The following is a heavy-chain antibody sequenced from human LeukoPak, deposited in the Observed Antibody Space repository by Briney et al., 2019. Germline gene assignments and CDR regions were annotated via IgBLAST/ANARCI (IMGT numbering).Heavy chain of an antibody. CDR3: ARGGVAAAGTGGDVVFDI. J-gene: IGHJ3*02. Sequence: SQTLSLTCAVSGGSISSGGYSWSWIRQPPGKGLGWIGYIYHSGSTYYNPSLKSRVTISVDRSKNQFSLKLSSVTAADTAVYYCARGGVAAAGTGGDVVFDIWGKGKMVTVSS. V-gene: IGHV4-30-2*01. CDR1: GGSISSGGYS. D-gene: IGHD6-13*01. CDR2: IYHSGST.